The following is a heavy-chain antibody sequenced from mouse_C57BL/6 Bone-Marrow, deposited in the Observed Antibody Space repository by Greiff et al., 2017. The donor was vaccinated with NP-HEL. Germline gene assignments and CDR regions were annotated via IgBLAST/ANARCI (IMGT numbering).Heavy chain of an antibody. D-gene: IGHD2-1*01. CDR1: GYTFTSYW. CDR2: IYPGSGST. Sequence: QVQLQQSGAELVKPGASVKMSCKASGYTFTSYWITWVKQRPGQGLEWIGDIYPGSGSTNYNEKFKSKATLTVDTSSSTAYMQLSSLTSEDSAVYYCARVYYGNFAMDYWGQGTSVTVSS. CDR3: ARVYYGNFAMDY. V-gene: IGHV1-55*01. J-gene: IGHJ4*01.